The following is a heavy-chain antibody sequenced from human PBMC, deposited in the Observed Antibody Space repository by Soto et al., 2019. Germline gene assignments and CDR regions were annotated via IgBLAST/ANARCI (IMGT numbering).Heavy chain of an antibody. Sequence: PGGSLRLSCAASGFTFSSYAMHWVRQAPGKGLEWVAVISYDGSNKYYADSVKGRFTISRDNSKNTLYLQMNSLRAEDTAVYYCARDSNDYGDYGDYYYYYGMDVWGQGTTVTVSS. J-gene: IGHJ6*02. CDR1: GFTFSSYA. CDR2: ISYDGSNK. V-gene: IGHV3-30-3*01. D-gene: IGHD4-17*01. CDR3: ARDSNDYGDYGDYYYYYGMDV.